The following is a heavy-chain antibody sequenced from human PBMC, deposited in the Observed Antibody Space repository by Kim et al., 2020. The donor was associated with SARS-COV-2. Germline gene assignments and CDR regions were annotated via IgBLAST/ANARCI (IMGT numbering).Heavy chain of an antibody. Sequence: GGSLRLSCAASAFTFSSYWMRWVRQAPGKGLEWVANIKQDGSEKYYVDSVKGRFTISRDNAKNSLYLQMNSLRAEDTAVYYCARDGIAVAVVYYYYGMDVWGQGTTDTVSS. CDR1: AFTFSSYW. D-gene: IGHD6-19*01. J-gene: IGHJ6*02. CDR3: ARDGIAVAVVYYYYGMDV. V-gene: IGHV3-7*03. CDR2: IKQDGSEK.